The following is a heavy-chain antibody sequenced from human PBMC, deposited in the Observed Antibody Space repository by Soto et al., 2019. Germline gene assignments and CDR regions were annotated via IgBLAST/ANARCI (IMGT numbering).Heavy chain of an antibody. CDR1: GGSISSSSYY. CDR3: ARGGDYGDYWDAFDI. V-gene: IGHV4-39*01. CDR2: IYYSGST. Sequence: SETLSLTCTVSGGSISSSSYYWGWIRQPPGKGLEWIGSIYYSGSTYYNPSLKSRVTISVDTSKNQFSLKLSSVTAADTAVYYCARGGDYGDYWDAFDIWGQGTMVTVSS. J-gene: IGHJ3*02. D-gene: IGHD4-17*01.